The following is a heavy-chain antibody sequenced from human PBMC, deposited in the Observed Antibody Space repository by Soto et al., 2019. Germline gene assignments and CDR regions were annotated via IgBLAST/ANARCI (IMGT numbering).Heavy chain of an antibody. D-gene: IGHD1-1*01. J-gene: IGHJ6*03. Sequence: SQTLSLTCDISGDSVSSNSAGWNWIRQTLSRGLEWLGRTYYKSKWYYTYAASVKSRITVSPDTSKNQFSLQLTSVTPEDTAVYYCARGSWDDVSGHYYMDVWDKGTTVTVSS. CDR1: GDSVSSNSAG. V-gene: IGHV6-1*01. CDR2: TYYKSKWYY. CDR3: ARGSWDDVSGHYYMDV.